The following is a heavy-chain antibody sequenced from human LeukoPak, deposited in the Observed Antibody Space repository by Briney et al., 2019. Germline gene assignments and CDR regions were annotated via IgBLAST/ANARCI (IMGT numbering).Heavy chain of an antibody. CDR1: GGTFSSYA. J-gene: IGHJ3*02. CDR2: IIPIFGTA. D-gene: IGHD3-3*01. V-gene: IGHV1-69*05. Sequence: SVKVSCKASGGTFSSYAISWVRQAPGQGLEWMGGIIPIFGTANYAQKFQGRVTITTDESTSTAYMELSSLRSEDTAVYYCARYGAISGLRFLEWETDNAFDIWGQGTMVTVSS. CDR3: ARYGAISGLRFLEWETDNAFDI.